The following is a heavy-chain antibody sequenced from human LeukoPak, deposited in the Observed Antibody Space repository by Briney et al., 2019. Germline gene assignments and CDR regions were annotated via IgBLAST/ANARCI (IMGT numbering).Heavy chain of an antibody. D-gene: IGHD2-2*01. J-gene: IGHJ4*02. CDR3: ARDSGYCSSTGCYVHYFDY. V-gene: IGHV3-48*01. Sequence: GGSLRLSCAASGFTFSSYSMNWVRQAPGKGLEWVSYISSSSGTIYYADSVKGRFTISRDNAKNSLYLQMNSLRAEDTAVYYCARDSGYCSSTGCYVHYFDYWGQGTLVTVSS. CDR2: ISSSSGTI. CDR1: GFTFSSYS.